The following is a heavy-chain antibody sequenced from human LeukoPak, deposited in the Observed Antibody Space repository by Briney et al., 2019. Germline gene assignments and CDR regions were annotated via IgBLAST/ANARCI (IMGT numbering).Heavy chain of an antibody. Sequence: GGSLRLSCAASGFTFSSYGMHWVRQAPGKGLEWVAVISYDGSNKYYADSVKGRFTISRDNSKNTLYLQMNSLRAEDTAVYYCARDGSGIRVVNDAFDIWGQGTMVTVSS. CDR1: GFTFSSYG. CDR3: ARDGSGIRVVNDAFDI. J-gene: IGHJ3*02. D-gene: IGHD2-15*01. V-gene: IGHV3-30*19. CDR2: ISYDGSNK.